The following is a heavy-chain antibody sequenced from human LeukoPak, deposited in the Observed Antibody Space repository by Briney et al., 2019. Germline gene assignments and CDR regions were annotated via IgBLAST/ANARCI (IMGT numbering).Heavy chain of an antibody. Sequence: SETLSLTCTVSGGSISSYYWSWIRQPPGKGLEWIGYIYYSGSTNYNPSLKSRVTISVDTSKNQFSLKLSSVTAADTAVYYCARGGGAAAGKGDYYYYMDVWGKGTTVTVSS. V-gene: IGHV4-59*01. D-gene: IGHD6-13*01. CDR3: ARGGGAAAGKGDYYYYMDV. CDR2: IYYSGST. J-gene: IGHJ6*03. CDR1: GGSISSYY.